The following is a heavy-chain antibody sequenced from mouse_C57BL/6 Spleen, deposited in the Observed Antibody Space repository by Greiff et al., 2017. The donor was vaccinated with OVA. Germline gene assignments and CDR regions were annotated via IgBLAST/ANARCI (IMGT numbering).Heavy chain of an antibody. Sequence: EVKLVESGGGLVQPGGSMKLSCVASGFTFSNYWMNWVRQSPEKGLEWVAQIRLKSDNYATHYAESVKGRFTISRDDSKSSVYLQMNNLRAEDTGIYYCTDGYIVGYFDVWGTGTTVTVSS. V-gene: IGHV6-3*01. CDR2: IRLKSDNYAT. CDR3: TDGYIVGYFDV. D-gene: IGHD1-2*01. J-gene: IGHJ1*03. CDR1: GFTFSNYW.